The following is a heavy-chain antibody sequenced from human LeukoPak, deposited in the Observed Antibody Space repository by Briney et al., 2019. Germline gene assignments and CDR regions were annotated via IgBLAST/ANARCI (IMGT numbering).Heavy chain of an antibody. V-gene: IGHV3-64*04. D-gene: IGHD2-15*01. CDR3: ARSGSPDDY. Sequence: GGSLRLSCSASGFTFSNYAIHWVRQAPGKGLEYVSAISNNGGSTYYADSVKGRFTISRDNSKNSLYLQMNSLRAEDTAVYYCARSGSPDDYWGQGTLVTVSS. CDR1: GFTFSNYA. CDR2: ISNNGGST. J-gene: IGHJ4*02.